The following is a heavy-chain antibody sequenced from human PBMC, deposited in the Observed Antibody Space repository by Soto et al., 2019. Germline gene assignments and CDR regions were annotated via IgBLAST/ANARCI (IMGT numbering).Heavy chain of an antibody. CDR1: AFTFNIYV. CDR3: ARDYDSSGYNSGY. D-gene: IGHD3-22*01. J-gene: IGHJ4*02. Sequence: GGSLRLSCAASAFTFNIYVMSWFRQGPGKGLEWVSGISGSGDSTYYADSVKGRFTISRDNSKNTLFLQMNSLRVEDTAVYYCARDYDSSGYNSGYWGQGTLVTVSS. V-gene: IGHV3-23*01. CDR2: ISGSGDST.